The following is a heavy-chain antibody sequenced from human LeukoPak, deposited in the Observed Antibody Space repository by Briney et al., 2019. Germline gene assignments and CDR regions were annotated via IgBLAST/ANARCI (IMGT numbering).Heavy chain of an antibody. V-gene: IGHV5-51*01. CDR1: GYSFTSYW. CDR3: ARTSSSWYEGLGPGAVYYMDV. D-gene: IGHD6-13*01. CDR2: IYPGDSDT. J-gene: IGHJ6*03. Sequence: GESLKISCKGSGYSFTSYWIGWVRQMPGKGLEWMGIIYPGDSDTRYSPSFQGQVTISADKSISTAYLQWSSLKASDTAMYYCARTSSSWYEGLGPGAVYYMDVWGKGTTVTVSS.